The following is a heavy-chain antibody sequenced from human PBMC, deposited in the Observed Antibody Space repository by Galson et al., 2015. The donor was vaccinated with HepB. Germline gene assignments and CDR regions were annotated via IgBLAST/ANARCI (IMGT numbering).Heavy chain of an antibody. V-gene: IGHV3-23*01. CDR1: GFTFTSYA. D-gene: IGHD1-26*01. J-gene: IGHJ4*02. CDR3: AKDRPLNSGGFDY. Sequence: SLRLSCAASGFTFTSYAMNWVGQAQGKGLEGVSVIRGRGGSTYYADSVKGRFTISRDNSKNTLYLQMSSLRAEDTALYYCAKDRPLNSGGFDYWGQGTLVTVSS. CDR2: IRGRGGST.